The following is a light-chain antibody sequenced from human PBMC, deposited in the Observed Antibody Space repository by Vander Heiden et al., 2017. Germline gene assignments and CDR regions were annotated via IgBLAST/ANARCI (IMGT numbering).Light chain of an antibody. CDR1: QGIRND. J-gene: IGKJ1*01. V-gene: IGKV1-6*01. CDR3: LQDYNYPAT. Sequence: AIQMTQSPSSLSASVGDRVTITCRASQGIRNDLGWYQQKPGKAPKLLIYGASSLHSGVPSRFSGSGSGTDFTLTISSLQPEDCATYYCLQDYNYPATFGQGTKVEIK. CDR2: GAS.